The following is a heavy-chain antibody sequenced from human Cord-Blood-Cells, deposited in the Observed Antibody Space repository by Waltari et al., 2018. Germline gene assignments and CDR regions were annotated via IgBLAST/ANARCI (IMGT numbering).Heavy chain of an antibody. Sequence: EVQLVQSGAEVKKPGESLKISCKGSGYSFTSYWIGWVRQMPGKGLEWMGCIYPGDSDTRYIPSFQGQVTISADKSISTAYLQWSSLKASDTAMYYCARLPPAYSSSSYYYYGMDVWGQGTTVTVSS. CDR2: IYPGDSDT. CDR1: GYSFTSYW. J-gene: IGHJ6*02. CDR3: ARLPPAYSSSSYYYYGMDV. D-gene: IGHD6-6*01. V-gene: IGHV5-51*03.